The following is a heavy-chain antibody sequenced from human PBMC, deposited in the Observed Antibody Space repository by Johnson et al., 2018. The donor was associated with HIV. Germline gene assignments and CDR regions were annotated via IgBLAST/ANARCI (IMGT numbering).Heavy chain of an antibody. CDR1: GFTFSSYG. V-gene: IGHV3-NL1*01. D-gene: IGHD1-26*01. J-gene: IGHJ3*02. CDR3: ARLGPHDAFDI. Sequence: QVQLVESGGGVVQPGRSLRLSCAASGFTFSSYGMHWVRQAPGKGLEWVATIIGGSGGSTYFADSVKGRFTISRDNAKNSLYLQMNSLRAEDTAVYYCARLGPHDAFDIWGQGTMVTVS. CDR2: IGGSGGST.